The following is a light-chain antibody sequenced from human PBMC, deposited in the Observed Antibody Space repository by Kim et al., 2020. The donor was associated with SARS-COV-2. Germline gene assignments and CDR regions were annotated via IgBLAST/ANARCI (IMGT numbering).Light chain of an antibody. Sequence: EVVMKQSPATLSVSPGERATLSCRASQTVTINVAWYQHKPGQAPRLLIYGASTRATGLPARFSGSGSGTEFTLTIMSLQSEDFAVYYCQQYHFWPYTFGQGTNLEI. V-gene: IGKV3-15*01. CDR1: QTVTIN. CDR2: GAS. CDR3: QQYHFWPYT. J-gene: IGKJ2*01.